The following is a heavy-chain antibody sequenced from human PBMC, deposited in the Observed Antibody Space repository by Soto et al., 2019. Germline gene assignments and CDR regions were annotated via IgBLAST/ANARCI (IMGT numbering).Heavy chain of an antibody. Sequence: QVQLQESGPGLVKPSGTLSLTCTVSGDSINITYWWTWVRQAPGKGLEWIGEIYHTGGTHYNPSLKSRLSLSIDRPGNQFFLRLASVTAADTAVYYCSRRCRNFCGLDVWGQGTTVTVS. V-gene: IGHV4-4*02. CDR1: GDSINITYW. J-gene: IGHJ6*02. CDR2: IYHTGGT. CDR3: SRRCRNFCGLDV.